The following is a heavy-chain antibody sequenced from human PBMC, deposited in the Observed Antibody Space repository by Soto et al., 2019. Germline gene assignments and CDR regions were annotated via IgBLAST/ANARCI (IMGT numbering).Heavy chain of an antibody. V-gene: IGHV4-61*01. D-gene: IGHD1-26*01. CDR3: ASEGGTFLAGFHY. CDR2: IYYSGRT. CDR1: GGSISSGSYS. J-gene: IGHJ4*02. Sequence: QVQLQESGPGLVKPSETLSLICTVSGGSISSGSYSWTWIRQPPGRGLEWIGFIYYSGRTNYNPSLKSRVTMSVDTSKNQFSLRLNSVTAADTAVYYCASEGGTFLAGFHYWGQGTLVTVSS.